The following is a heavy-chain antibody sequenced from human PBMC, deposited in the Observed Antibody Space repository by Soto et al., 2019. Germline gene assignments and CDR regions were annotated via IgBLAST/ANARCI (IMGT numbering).Heavy chain of an antibody. CDR3: ARQTTVTTAGYFDY. CDR1: GYTFTSYG. CDR2: ISAYNGNT. V-gene: IGHV1-18*01. Sequence: ASVKVSCKASGYTFTSYGISWVRQAPGQGLEWMGWISAYNGNTNYAQKLQGRVTMTTDTSTSTAYMELRSLRSDDTAVYYCARQTTVTTAGYFDYWGQGTLVTVYS. D-gene: IGHD4-17*01. J-gene: IGHJ4*02.